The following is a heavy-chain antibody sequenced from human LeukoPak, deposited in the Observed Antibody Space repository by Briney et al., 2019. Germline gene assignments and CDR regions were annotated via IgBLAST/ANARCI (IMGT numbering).Heavy chain of an antibody. V-gene: IGHV1-69*13. CDR2: IIPIFGTA. D-gene: IGHD4-17*01. CDR1: GGTFSSYA. CDR3: ARLGTRGTTGDY. J-gene: IGHJ4*02. Sequence: SVKVSCKASGGTFSSYAISWVRQAPGQGLEWMGGIIPIFGTANYAQKFQGRVTITADESTSTAYMELSSLRSEDTAVYYCARLGTRGTTGDYWGQGTLVTVSS.